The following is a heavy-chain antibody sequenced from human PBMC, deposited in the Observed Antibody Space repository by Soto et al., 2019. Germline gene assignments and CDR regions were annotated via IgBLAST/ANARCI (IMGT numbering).Heavy chain of an antibody. Sequence: QVQLVQSGAEVKKPGASVKVSCKASGYTFTSYYMHWVRQAPGQGLEWMGIINPSGGSTTYAQKFKGTVTMTTDTSTSTVYMELSSLRSEDTAVYYCARVGGYSYGGVDYWGQGTLVTVSS. V-gene: IGHV1-46*01. D-gene: IGHD5-18*01. CDR2: INPSGGST. J-gene: IGHJ4*02. CDR1: GYTFTSYY. CDR3: ARVGGYSYGGVDY.